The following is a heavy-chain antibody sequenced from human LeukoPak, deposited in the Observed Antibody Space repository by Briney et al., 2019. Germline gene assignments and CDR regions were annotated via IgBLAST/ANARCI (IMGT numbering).Heavy chain of an antibody. Sequence: PGGSLRLSCVASGFTFKSYGMHWVRQAPGKGLEWVTIIWYDGSNKYYADFVKGRFTISRDNAKNSLFLQVNNLRDEDTAVYYCARDRGPGIKPAGTVGMDVWGQGTTVTVSS. CDR3: ARDRGPGIKPAGTVGMDV. V-gene: IGHV3-33*01. J-gene: IGHJ6*02. CDR1: GFTFKSYG. D-gene: IGHD6-13*01. CDR2: IWYDGSNK.